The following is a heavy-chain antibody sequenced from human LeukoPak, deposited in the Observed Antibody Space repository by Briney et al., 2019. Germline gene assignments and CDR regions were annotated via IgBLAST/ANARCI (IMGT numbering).Heavy chain of an antibody. Sequence: SETLPLTCTVSGGSISSSSYYWGWIRQPPGKGLEWIGSTYYSGSTYYNPSLKSRVTISVDTSKNQFSLKLSSVTAADTAVYYCASLLNYVNWFDPRGQGTLVTVSS. V-gene: IGHV4-39*01. CDR2: TYYSGST. CDR3: ASLLNYVNWFDP. CDR1: GGSISSSSYY. J-gene: IGHJ5*02. D-gene: IGHD4-11*01.